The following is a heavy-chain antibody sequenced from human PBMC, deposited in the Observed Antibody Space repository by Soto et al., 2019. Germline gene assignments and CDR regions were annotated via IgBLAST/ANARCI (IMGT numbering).Heavy chain of an antibody. Sequence: QVQLVQSGAEMKKPGASVKVSCESSGYTFTAYYIHWVRRAPGHGLEWMGWINPNGGGTKYAQKFQGRVTMTRDTSINTAYMELTRLTSDDTAVYYCARAVHTMVQGVRFRVDQWGQGSLVTISS. J-gene: IGHJ4*02. D-gene: IGHD3-10*01. V-gene: IGHV1-2*02. CDR1: GYTFTAYY. CDR2: INPNGGGT. CDR3: ARAVHTMVQGVRFRVDQ.